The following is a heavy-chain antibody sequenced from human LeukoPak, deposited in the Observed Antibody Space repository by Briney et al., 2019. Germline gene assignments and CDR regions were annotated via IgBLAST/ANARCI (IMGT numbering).Heavy chain of an antibody. Sequence: PGGSLRLSCAASGFTFSTYWMSWVRQAPGKGLEWVANIKQDGSGKYYVDSVKGRFTISRDNAKNSLYLQMNSLRAEDTAVYYCARDDGCRSVDYWGQGTLVTVSS. CDR3: ARDDGCRSVDY. V-gene: IGHV3-7*04. J-gene: IGHJ4*02. CDR1: GFTFSTYW. CDR2: IKQDGSGK. D-gene: IGHD1-14*01.